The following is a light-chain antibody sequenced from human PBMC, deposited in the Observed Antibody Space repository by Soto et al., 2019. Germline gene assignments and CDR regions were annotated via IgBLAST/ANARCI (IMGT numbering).Light chain of an antibody. CDR1: SSDVGVYNY. J-gene: IGLJ1*01. CDR3: SSYAGSNNPLYV. V-gene: IGLV2-8*01. CDR2: EVS. Sequence: QSVLTQPPSASGSPGHSVTISCTGTSSDVGVYNYVSWYQQHPGKAPKLMIYEVSKRPSGVPDRFSGSKSGNTASLTVSGLQAEDEADYYCSSYAGSNNPLYVFGTGTKVTVL.